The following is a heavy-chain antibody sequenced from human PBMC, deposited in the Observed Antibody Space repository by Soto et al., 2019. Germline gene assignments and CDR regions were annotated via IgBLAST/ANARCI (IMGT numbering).Heavy chain of an antibody. CDR2: IKSKTDGGTT. D-gene: IGHD3-10*01. Sequence: GGSLRLSCAASGFTFSNAWMSWVRQAPGKGLEWVGRIKSKTDGGTTDYAAPVKGRFTISRDDSKNTLYLQMNSLKTEDTAVYYCTTDLEYYGSGSYYTSYFDYWGQGTLVTVSS. V-gene: IGHV3-15*01. J-gene: IGHJ4*02. CDR1: GFTFSNAW. CDR3: TTDLEYYGSGSYYTSYFDY.